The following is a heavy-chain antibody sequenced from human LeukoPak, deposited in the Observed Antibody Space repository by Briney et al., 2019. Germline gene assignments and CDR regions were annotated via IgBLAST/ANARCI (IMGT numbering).Heavy chain of an antibody. CDR3: AKGRGYSYGYYFDY. J-gene: IGHJ4*02. V-gene: IGHV3-7*01. D-gene: IGHD5-18*01. CDR2: IKQDGSVK. Sequence: GGSLRLSCAASGFTFRSYWMTWVRQAPGKGLEWVANIKQDGSVKYYVDSVQGRFTISRDNAKNSLYLQMNSLRAEDTAVYYCAKGRGYSYGYYFDYWGQGTLVTVSS. CDR1: GFTFRSYW.